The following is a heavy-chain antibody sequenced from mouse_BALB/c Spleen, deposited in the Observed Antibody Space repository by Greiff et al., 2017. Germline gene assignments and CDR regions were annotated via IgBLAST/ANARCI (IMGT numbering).Heavy chain of an antibody. J-gene: IGHJ4*01. Sequence: EVMLVESGGGLVQPGGSLKLSCAASGFTFSSYTMSWVRQTPEKRLEWVAYISNGGGSTYYPDTVKGRFTISRDNAKNTLYLQMSSLKSEDTARYCCASPMDYWGQGTSVTVSS. V-gene: IGHV5-12-2*01. CDR1: GFTFSSYT. CDR2: ISNGGGST. CDR3: ASPMDY.